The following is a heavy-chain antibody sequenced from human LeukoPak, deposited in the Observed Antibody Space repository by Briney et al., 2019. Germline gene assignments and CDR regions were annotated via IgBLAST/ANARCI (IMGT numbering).Heavy chain of an antibody. V-gene: IGHV3-23*01. J-gene: IGHJ5*02. Sequence: SWIRQPPGKGLEWVSAISGSGGSTYYADSVKGRFTISRDNSKNTLYLQMNSLRAEDTAIYYCAKYVAAAGTNWFDPWGQGTLVTVSS. D-gene: IGHD6-13*01. CDR3: AKYVAAAGTNWFDP. CDR2: ISGSGGST.